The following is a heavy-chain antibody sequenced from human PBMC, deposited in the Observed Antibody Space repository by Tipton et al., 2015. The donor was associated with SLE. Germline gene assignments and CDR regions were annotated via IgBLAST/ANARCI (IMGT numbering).Heavy chain of an antibody. CDR2: AYTTGSP. CDR3: ARTLDALDN. CDR1: GVSISSASYY. Sequence: TLSLTGTVSGVSISSASYYWNWIRQPAGKGLEWIGRAYTTGSPYYNPSLESRVAISMDTSKNHFSLKLTAVTAADTAVYYCARTLDALDNWGQGTMVTVSS. V-gene: IGHV4-61*02. J-gene: IGHJ3*02.